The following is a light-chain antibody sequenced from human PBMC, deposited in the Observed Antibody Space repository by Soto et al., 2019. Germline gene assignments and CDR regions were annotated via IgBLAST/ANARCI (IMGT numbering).Light chain of an antibody. Sequence: EIVMTQSPATLSASPGERVTLSCRASQSVKNNLAWYQQKPGQAPRLLIYGATSTATGIAARFSGSGSGTEFTLTIGSLQSEDFAVYYCQQHNAWPLTFGGGTKVEI. V-gene: IGKV3-15*01. CDR1: QSVKNN. CDR2: GAT. J-gene: IGKJ4*01. CDR3: QQHNAWPLT.